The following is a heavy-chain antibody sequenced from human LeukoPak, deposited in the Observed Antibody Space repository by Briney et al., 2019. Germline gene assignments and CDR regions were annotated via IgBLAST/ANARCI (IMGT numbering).Heavy chain of an antibody. Sequence: PSETLSLTCTVSGGSISSSIYYWGWIRQPPGKGLEWIGSIYYSGSTYYNPSLKSRVTISVDTSKSQFSLKLSSVTAADTAVYYCARDLGYDSSFDYWGQGTLVTVSS. CDR1: GGSISSSIYY. CDR3: ARDLGYDSSFDY. D-gene: IGHD3-22*01. CDR2: IYYSGST. J-gene: IGHJ4*02. V-gene: IGHV4-39*07.